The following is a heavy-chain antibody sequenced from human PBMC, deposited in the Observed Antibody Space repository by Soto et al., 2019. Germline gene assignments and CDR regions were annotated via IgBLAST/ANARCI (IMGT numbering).Heavy chain of an antibody. CDR1: GGSISPYY. J-gene: IGHJ4*02. CDR3: ARSGNSGDSPHDS. D-gene: IGHD1-26*01. CDR2: IYTSGRT. V-gene: IGHV4-4*07. Sequence: QVQLQESGPGLVKPSETLSLTCTVSGGSISPYYWSWIRQPAGKGLEWVGRIYTSGRTNYNPSLKSRLTMSVDTSKNQFYLRLSSVTAADTAFYYCARSGNSGDSPHDSWGRGTLVTVSS.